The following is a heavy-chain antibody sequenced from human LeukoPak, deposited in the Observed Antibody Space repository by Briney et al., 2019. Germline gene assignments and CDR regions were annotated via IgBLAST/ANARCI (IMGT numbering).Heavy chain of an antibody. V-gene: IGHV3-23*01. J-gene: IGHJ6*03. CDR1: AFTFRRFI. CDR2: VSFDGENT. Sequence: GGSLRLSCTAPAFTFRRFIIHWVRQAPGEGLEWVSSVSFDGENTYYTGSVMGRFSISRDNAKNTVSLQMISLSAEDTAIYYCARRGDQGFMDVWGKGATVIVSS. CDR3: ARRGDQGFMDV. D-gene: IGHD7-27*01.